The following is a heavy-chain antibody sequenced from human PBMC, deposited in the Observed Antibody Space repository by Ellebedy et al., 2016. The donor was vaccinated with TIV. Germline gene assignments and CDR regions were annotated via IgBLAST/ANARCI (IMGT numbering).Heavy chain of an antibody. CDR2: IWYDGSNK. CDR3: ARGNSGYDAVYLDY. CDR1: GFTFSSYG. Sequence: GESLKIYCAASGFTFSSYGMHWVRQAPGKGLEWVAVIWYDGSNKYYADSVKGRFTISRDNAKNTLYLQMNSLRAEDTAVYYCARGNSGYDAVYLDYWGQGTLVTVSS. D-gene: IGHD5-12*01. V-gene: IGHV3-33*08. J-gene: IGHJ4*02.